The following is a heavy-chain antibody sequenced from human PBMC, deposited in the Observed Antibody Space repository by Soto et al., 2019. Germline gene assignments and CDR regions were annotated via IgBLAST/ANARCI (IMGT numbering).Heavy chain of an antibody. CDR3: ARGGDVNYYHGMDV. J-gene: IGHJ6*02. CDR2: ISAYNGKT. CDR1: GYTFISYG. D-gene: IGHD5-12*01. V-gene: IGHV1-18*01. Sequence: ASVKVSCKASGYTFISYGISWVRQAPGQGLEWMGWISAYNGKTNYAQNVQGRVTMTTDTSTRTAYMDLRSLRSDDTAVYYCARGGDVNYYHGMDVWGQGTTVTVSS.